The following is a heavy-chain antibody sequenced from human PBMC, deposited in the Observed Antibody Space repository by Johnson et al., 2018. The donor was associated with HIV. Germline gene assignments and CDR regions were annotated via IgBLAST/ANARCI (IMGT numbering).Heavy chain of an antibody. CDR3: ARSKDCSGGSCPDAFDI. CDR1: GFTFSSSW. D-gene: IGHD2-15*01. Sequence: VQLVESGGGLVQPGGSLRLSCASSGFTFSSSWMSWVRQAPGKGLAWVANIKQDGSEKYYVDSVKGRFTISRDNAKNSLYLQMNSLRAEDTAVYYCARSKDCSGGSCPDAFDIWGQGTMVIVSS. CDR2: IKQDGSEK. V-gene: IGHV3-7*05. J-gene: IGHJ3*02.